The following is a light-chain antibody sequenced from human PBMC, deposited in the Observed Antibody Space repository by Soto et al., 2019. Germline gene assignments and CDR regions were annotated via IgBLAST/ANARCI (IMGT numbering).Light chain of an antibody. V-gene: IGKV1-5*01. CDR3: QQYNSYPWT. J-gene: IGKJ1*01. CDR2: DAS. Sequence: DIQMTQSPSTLSASVGDRVTITCRASQSFSSWLAWYQQKPGKAPKLLIYDASSLESGVSSRFSGSGSGTEFTLTISSLQPDDFATYYCQQYNSYPWTFGQGTKVEIK. CDR1: QSFSSW.